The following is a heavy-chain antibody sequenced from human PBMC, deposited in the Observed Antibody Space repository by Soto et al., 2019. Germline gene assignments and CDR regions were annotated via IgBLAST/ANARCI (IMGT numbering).Heavy chain of an antibody. J-gene: IGHJ4*02. CDR1: GFSFSTSQVG. V-gene: IGHV2-5*02. CDR2: IYWDDDK. D-gene: IGHD6-19*01. Sequence: QITLKESGPTLVKPTQTLTLTCTFSGFSFSTSQVGVGWVRQPPGKAQEWLAVIYWDDDKRYNPSLRSRLTISKDTSKNQVVLTMTNMDPVDTATYYCAHTPGGRMSGWDNGYFDYWGRGALVTVSS. CDR3: AHTPGGRMSGWDNGYFDY.